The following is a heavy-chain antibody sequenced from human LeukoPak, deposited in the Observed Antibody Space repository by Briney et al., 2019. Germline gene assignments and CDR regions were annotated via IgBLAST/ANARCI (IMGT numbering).Heavy chain of an antibody. CDR1: GGSISGYY. J-gene: IGHJ4*02. Sequence: SETLSLTCTVSGGSISGYYWSWIRQPPGKGLEWIAYIHYSGSTNYNPPLKSRLTISVDTSKNQLSLKLNSVTDADTAVYYCARHGQNDGYPLDYWGQGTLVSVSS. V-gene: IGHV4-59*08. CDR2: IHYSGST. D-gene: IGHD5-24*01. CDR3: ARHGQNDGYPLDY.